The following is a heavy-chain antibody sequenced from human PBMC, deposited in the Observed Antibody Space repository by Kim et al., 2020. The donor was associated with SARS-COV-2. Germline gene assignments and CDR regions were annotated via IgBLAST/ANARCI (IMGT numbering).Heavy chain of an antibody. D-gene: IGHD6-19*01. Sequence: GGSLRLSCAASGFTFNNYGMHWVRQAPDKGLEWVAVSWYDGINEYYRDSVKGRFTITRDKSKNTLHLQMNSLTVDDTAIYYCARDWGDSSGWYPDYWGQGILVTVSS. J-gene: IGHJ4*02. CDR2: SWYDGINE. CDR3: ARDWGDSSGWYPDY. V-gene: IGHV3-33*01. CDR1: GFTFNNYG.